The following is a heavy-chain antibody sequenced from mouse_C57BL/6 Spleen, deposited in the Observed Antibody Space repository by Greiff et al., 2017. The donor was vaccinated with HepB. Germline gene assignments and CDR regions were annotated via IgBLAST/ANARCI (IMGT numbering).Heavy chain of an antibody. D-gene: IGHD2-5*01. Sequence: EVKLEESGPGLVKPSQSLSLTCSVTGYSITSGYYWNWIRQVPGNKLEWMGYISYDGSNNYNPSLKNRISITRDTSKNQFFLKLKSVTTEDTATYYCARVDYSNAWFAYWGQGTLVTVSA. CDR3: ARVDYSNAWFAY. V-gene: IGHV3-6*01. J-gene: IGHJ3*01. CDR1: GYSITSGYY. CDR2: ISYDGSN.